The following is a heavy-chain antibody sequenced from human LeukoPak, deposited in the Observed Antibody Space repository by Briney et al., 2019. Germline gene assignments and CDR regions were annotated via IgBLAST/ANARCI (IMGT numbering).Heavy chain of an antibody. J-gene: IGHJ4*02. D-gene: IGHD6-19*01. Sequence: GGSLRLSCAASGFTFSSYWMSWVRQAPGKGLEWVANIKQDGSEKYYVDSVKGRFTISRDNSKNTLYLQMNSLRAEDTAVYYCGKGPIAVAGAGYWGQGTLVTVSS. CDR3: GKGPIAVAGAGY. V-gene: IGHV3-7*03. CDR1: GFTFSSYW. CDR2: IKQDGSEK.